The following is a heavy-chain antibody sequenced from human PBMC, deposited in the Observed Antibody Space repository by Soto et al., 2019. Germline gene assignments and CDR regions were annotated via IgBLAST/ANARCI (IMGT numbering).Heavy chain of an antibody. V-gene: IGHV3-21*01. CDR2: ISSSTTYI. Sequence: PGGSLRLSCAASGFTFSYYSMTWVRQSPGWGLEWVSSISSSTTYISYADSVRGRFTISRDNAKNSLYVQMSSLRADDTAVYYCARDPVGVDSTFFFDSWGQGTLVTVSS. J-gene: IGHJ4*02. CDR3: ARDPVGVDSTFFFDS. CDR1: GFTFSYYS. D-gene: IGHD2-21*01.